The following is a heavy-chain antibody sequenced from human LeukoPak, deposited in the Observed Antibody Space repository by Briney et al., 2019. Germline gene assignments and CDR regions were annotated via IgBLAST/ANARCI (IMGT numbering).Heavy chain of an antibody. D-gene: IGHD4-23*01. CDR1: GFSFSSYG. CDR2: MRYDGSNKYYDGSNK. Sequence: GGSLRLSCAASGFSFSSYGMHWVRQAPGKGLEWVAFMRYDGSNKYYDGSNKYYADSVKGRFTVSRDNSKNTLYLQMNSLRAEDTAGYYCGKDNYGGNSGGSWFDPWGQGTLVTVSS. V-gene: IGHV3-30*02. CDR3: GKDNYGGNSGGSWFDP. J-gene: IGHJ5*02.